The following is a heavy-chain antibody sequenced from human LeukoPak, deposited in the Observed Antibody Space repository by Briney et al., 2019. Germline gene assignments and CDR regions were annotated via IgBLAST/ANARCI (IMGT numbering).Heavy chain of an antibody. CDR3: ASRDGYNLSFDY. V-gene: IGHV4-30-2*02. D-gene: IGHD5-24*01. CDR1: GGSISSGGYS. CDR2: IYHSGST. Sequence: SETLSLTCAVSGGSISSGGYSWSWLRQPPGKGLEWIGYIYHSGSTYYNPSLKSRVTISVDRSKNQFSLKLSSVTAADTAVYYCASRDGYNLSFDYWGQGTLVTVSS. J-gene: IGHJ4*02.